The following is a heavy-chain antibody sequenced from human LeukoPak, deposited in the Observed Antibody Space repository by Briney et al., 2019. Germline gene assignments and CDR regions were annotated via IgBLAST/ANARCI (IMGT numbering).Heavy chain of an antibody. CDR1: GYTFTSYY. CDR3: ARALSGYCSGGSCYGIDDY. Sequence: VASVKVSCKASGYTFTSYYMHWVRQAPGQGLEWMGIINPSGGSTSYAQKFQDRVTMTGDTSTSTVYMELSSLRSEDTAVYYCARALSGYCSGGSCYGIDDYWGQGTLVTVSS. V-gene: IGHV1-46*01. J-gene: IGHJ4*02. D-gene: IGHD2-15*01. CDR2: INPSGGST.